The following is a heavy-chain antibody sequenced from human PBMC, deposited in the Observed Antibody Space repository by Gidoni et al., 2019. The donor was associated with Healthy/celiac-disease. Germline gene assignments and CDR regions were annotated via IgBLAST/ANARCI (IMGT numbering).Heavy chain of an antibody. CDR2: ISYDGSNK. Sequence: QVQLVASGGGVVQPGRSLRLSCAASGFTFSSYAMHWVRQAPGKGLEWVAVISYDGSNKYYADSVKGRFTISRDNSKNTLYLQMNSLRAEDTAVYYCARGGGIVVVPAAAGSGSYYLDYWGQGTLVTVSS. V-gene: IGHV3-30-3*01. D-gene: IGHD2-2*01. J-gene: IGHJ4*02. CDR1: GFTFSSYA. CDR3: ARGGGIVVVPAAAGSGSYYLDY.